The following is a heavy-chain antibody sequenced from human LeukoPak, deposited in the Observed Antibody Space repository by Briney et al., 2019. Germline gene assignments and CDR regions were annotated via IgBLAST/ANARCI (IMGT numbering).Heavy chain of an antibody. Sequence: PSETLSLTCTVSGGSISSSSYYWGWIRQPPGKGLEWIGSIYYSGSTYYNPSLKSRVTISVDTSKNQFSLKLSSVTAADTAVYYCARPDSGWTFDYWGQGTLVTVSS. D-gene: IGHD6-19*01. CDR1: GGSISSSSYY. CDR3: ARPDSGWTFDY. J-gene: IGHJ4*02. CDR2: IYYSGST. V-gene: IGHV4-39*01.